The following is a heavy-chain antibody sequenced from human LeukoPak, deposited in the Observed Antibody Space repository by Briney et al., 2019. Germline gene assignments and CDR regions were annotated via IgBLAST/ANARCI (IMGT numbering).Heavy chain of an antibody. J-gene: IGHJ4*02. Sequence: GASVKVSCKASGYTFTGYYMHWVRQAPGQGLEWMGRINPNSGGTNYAQKFQGRVTITTDESTSTAYMELSSLRSEDTAVYYCARALAYCGGDCYASDYWGQGTLVTVSS. CDR2: INPNSGGT. D-gene: IGHD2-21*02. CDR1: GYTFTGYY. CDR3: ARALAYCGGDCYASDY. V-gene: IGHV1-2*06.